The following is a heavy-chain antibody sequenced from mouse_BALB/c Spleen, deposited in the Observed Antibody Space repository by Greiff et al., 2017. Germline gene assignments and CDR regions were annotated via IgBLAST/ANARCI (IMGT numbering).Heavy chain of an antibody. Sequence: QVQLKQSGPGLVAPSQSLSITCTVSGFSLTSYGVHWVRQPPGKGLEWLGVIWAGGSTNYNSALMSRLSISKDNSKSQVFLKMNSLQTDDTAMYYCARDRYGSAWFAYWGQGTLVTVSA. CDR3: ARDRYGSAWFAY. V-gene: IGHV2-9*02. CDR2: IWAGGST. D-gene: IGHD2-14*01. J-gene: IGHJ3*01. CDR1: GFSLTSYG.